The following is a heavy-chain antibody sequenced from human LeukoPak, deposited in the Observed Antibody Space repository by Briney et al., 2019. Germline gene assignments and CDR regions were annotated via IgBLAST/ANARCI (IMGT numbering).Heavy chain of an antibody. Sequence: GGFLRLSCEASGSTLSNYWITWVRQAPGKGLEWVANIKPDGREKYYMPSVKGRFTISRDGAKNSFYLQMNSLRAEDTAVYYCATMASNVFEYWGQGTLVTVSS. CDR2: IKPDGREK. D-gene: IGHD5-24*01. V-gene: IGHV3-7*03. CDR1: GSTLSNYW. J-gene: IGHJ4*02. CDR3: ATMASNVFEY.